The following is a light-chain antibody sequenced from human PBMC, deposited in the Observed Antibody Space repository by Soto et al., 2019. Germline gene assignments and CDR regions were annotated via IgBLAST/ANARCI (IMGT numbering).Light chain of an antibody. CDR1: QSVSSNY. CDR2: GAT. Sequence: EIVLMQSPGLQSLSPGERATLSCRAIQSVSSNYLAWYQHKPGQPPRLLIYGATTRATGIPDRFSGSGSGTDFTLTISSLEPEDSAVYYCQQYGSSPRTFGQGTKVDIK. J-gene: IGKJ1*01. V-gene: IGKV3-20*01. CDR3: QQYGSSPRT.